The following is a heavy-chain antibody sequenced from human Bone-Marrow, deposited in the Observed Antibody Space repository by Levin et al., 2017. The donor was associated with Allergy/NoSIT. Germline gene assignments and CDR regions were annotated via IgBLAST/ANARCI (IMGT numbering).Heavy chain of an antibody. CDR1: GDTVSSNSAA. V-gene: IGHV6-1*01. CDR3: ARDRVTIAATGFDY. J-gene: IGHJ4*02. D-gene: IGHD2-15*01. CDR2: AYYRSKWYH. Sequence: SQTLSLTCAIFGDTVSSNSAAWNWIRLSPSRGLEWLGRAYYRSKWYHDYEVSVEGRLTISTDTSKNQFSLHLKSVTHDDTAVYFCARDRVTIAATGFDYWGQGTPVTVSS.